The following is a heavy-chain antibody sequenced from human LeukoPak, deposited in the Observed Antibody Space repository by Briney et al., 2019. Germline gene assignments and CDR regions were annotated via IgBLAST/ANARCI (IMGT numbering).Heavy chain of an antibody. CDR3: ARGRNSSKVFDY. D-gene: IGHD6-13*01. J-gene: IGHJ4*02. Sequence: ASVKVSCKASGYTFTGYYMHWVRQAPGQGLEWMGWINPNSGGTNYAQKFQGWVTMTRDTSISTAYMELSRLRSEDTAVYYCARGRNSSKVFDYWGQGTLVTVSS. V-gene: IGHV1-2*04. CDR2: INPNSGGT. CDR1: GYTFTGYY.